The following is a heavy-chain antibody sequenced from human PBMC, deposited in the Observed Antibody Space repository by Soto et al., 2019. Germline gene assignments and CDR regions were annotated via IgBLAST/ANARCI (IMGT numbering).Heavy chain of an antibody. CDR1: GGSISSGGYY. Sequence: SETLSLTCTVSGGSISSGGYYWSWIRQHPGKGLEWIGYIYYSGSTYSNPSLESRVTISVDTSKNQFSLKLTSVTAADTAVYYCASLSAGYYYDSSGYYFDYWGQGTLVTVSS. J-gene: IGHJ4*02. V-gene: IGHV4-31*03. CDR3: ASLSAGYYYDSSGYYFDY. D-gene: IGHD3-22*01. CDR2: IYYSGST.